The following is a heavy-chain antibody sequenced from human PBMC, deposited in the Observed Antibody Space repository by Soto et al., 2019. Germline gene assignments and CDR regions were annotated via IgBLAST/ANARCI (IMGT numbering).Heavy chain of an antibody. D-gene: IGHD5-18*01. J-gene: IGHJ4*02. CDR3: AHRVLRAVFGLVTTTAIYFDF. V-gene: IGHV2-5*02. CDR1: GFSLTTSGVG. CDR2: IYWDDDK. Sequence: QITLNESGPTVMKPTETLTLTCTFSGFSLTTSGVGVGWVRQSPGKAPEWLAFIYWDDDKRYSTSLTSRLTSTKDTSKNQVDLKMANVDTADTATYYCAHRVLRAVFGLVTTTAIYFDFWGQGTPVVVSS.